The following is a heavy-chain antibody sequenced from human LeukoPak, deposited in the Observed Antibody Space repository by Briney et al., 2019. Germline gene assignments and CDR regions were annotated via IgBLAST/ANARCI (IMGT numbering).Heavy chain of an antibody. J-gene: IGHJ4*02. CDR2: ISYDGGKR. CDR3: AKGLRWFGDFYFNFFDY. D-gene: IGHD3-10*01. V-gene: IGHV3-30*18. Sequence: GGSLRLSCAASGFTFMTYGMHWVRQAPGKGLEWVAFISYDGGKRFFGESVKGRFTIARDNSENTVSLQMNTLKTEGTAVYYCAKGLRWFGDFYFNFFDYWGQGILVTVSS. CDR1: GFTFMTYG.